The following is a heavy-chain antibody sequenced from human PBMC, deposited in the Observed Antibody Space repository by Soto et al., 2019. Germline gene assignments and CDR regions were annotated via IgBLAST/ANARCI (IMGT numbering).Heavy chain of an antibody. CDR1: GFTFSSYA. J-gene: IGHJ4*02. D-gene: IGHD1-1*01. V-gene: IGHV3-23*01. CDR2: IGDSGART. Sequence: GSLRLSCAASGFTFSSYAMSWVRQAPGKGLEWVSAIGDSGARTYYVDSVRGRFTISRDNSRNTLYLQMNDLRAEDTAVYYCVKDDVSGIPFSDYWGRGTLVTVSS. CDR3: VKDDVSGIPFSDY.